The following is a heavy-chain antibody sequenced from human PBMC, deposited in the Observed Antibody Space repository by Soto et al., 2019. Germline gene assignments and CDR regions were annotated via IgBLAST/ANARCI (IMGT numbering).Heavy chain of an antibody. D-gene: IGHD4-17*01. CDR2: MSYDGSNE. CDR3: ARDSILAGTTRPPPLDY. CDR1: GFTFSSNA. J-gene: IGHJ4*02. V-gene: IGHV3-30-3*01. Sequence: QVQLVESGGGVVQPGRSLRLSCAASGFTFSSNAMNWVRQAPGKGLAWVAVMSYDGSNEYYADSVKGRFTTSRDNSKNALYLQMNSLKAEDTAVYYCARDSILAGTTRPPPLDYWGQGTLVTVSS.